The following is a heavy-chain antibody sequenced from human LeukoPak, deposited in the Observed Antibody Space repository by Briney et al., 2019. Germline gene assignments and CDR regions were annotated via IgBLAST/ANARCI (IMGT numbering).Heavy chain of an antibody. CDR2: IRSDGTDK. CDR1: RFSFSNYD. D-gene: IGHD4-17*01. Sequence: GGSLRLSCSVSRFSFSNYDMQWVRQAPGKGLEWVTLIRSDGTDKYYADSVKARFTISRDNSKNTLHLQMNSLRPEDTAVYYCYGEGYWGQGTLVTVSS. CDR3: YGEGY. V-gene: IGHV3-30*02. J-gene: IGHJ4*02.